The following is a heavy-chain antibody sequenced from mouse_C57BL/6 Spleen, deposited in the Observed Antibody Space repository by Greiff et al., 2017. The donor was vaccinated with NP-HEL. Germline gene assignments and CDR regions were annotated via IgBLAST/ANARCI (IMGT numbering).Heavy chain of an antibody. CDR3: APTMITTYDAMDY. Sequence: VQLQQSVAELVRPGASVKLSCTASGFNIKNTYMHWVKQRPEQGLEWIGRIDPANGNTKYAPKFQGKATITADTSSNTASLQLSSLTSEDTAIYYCAPTMITTYDAMDYWGQGTSVTVSS. CDR2: IDPANGNT. CDR1: GFNIKNTY. V-gene: IGHV14-3*01. D-gene: IGHD2-4*01. J-gene: IGHJ4*01.